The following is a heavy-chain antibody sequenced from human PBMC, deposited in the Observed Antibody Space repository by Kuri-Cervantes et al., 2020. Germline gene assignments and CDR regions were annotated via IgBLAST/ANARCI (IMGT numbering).Heavy chain of an antibody. CDR1: GYTFTSYY. CDR2: INPSGGST. J-gene: IGHJ6*02. D-gene: IGHD3-22*01. CDR3: AREGGSGDQWLPGLTQNYGMDV. Sequence: ASVKVSCKASGYTFTSYYMHWVRQAPGQGLEWMGIINPSGGSTSYAQKFQGGVTMTRDTSTSTVYMELSSLRSEDTAVYYCAREGGSGDQWLPGLTQNYGMDVWGQGTTVTVSS. V-gene: IGHV1-46*01.